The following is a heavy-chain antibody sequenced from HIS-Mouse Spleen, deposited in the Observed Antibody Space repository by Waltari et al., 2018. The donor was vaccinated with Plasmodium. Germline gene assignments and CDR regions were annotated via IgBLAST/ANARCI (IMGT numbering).Heavy chain of an antibody. Sequence: EVQLVESGGGLVQPGGSLRLSWPASGFTFSRYWMSWVRQAPGKGLEWVANIKQDGSEKYYVDSVKGRFTISRDNAKNSLYLQMNSLRAEDTAVYYCASSWYWYFDLWGRGTLVTVSS. CDR2: IKQDGSEK. D-gene: IGHD6-13*01. J-gene: IGHJ2*01. V-gene: IGHV3-7*01. CDR1: GFTFSRYW. CDR3: ASSWYWYFDL.